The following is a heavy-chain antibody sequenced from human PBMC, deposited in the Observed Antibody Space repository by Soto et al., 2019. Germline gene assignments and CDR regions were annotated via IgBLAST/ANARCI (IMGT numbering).Heavy chain of an antibody. V-gene: IGHV4-34*01. Sequence: QVQLQQWGAGLLKPSETLSLTCAVYGGSFSGHYLNWIRQPPGKGLEWIGQVDHSGSTNYNPSLKSRVAISVDTSNNQFSLKLASVTVADTAVYYCAKGGFTAVRAHAWFDPWGQGTLVTVSS. J-gene: IGHJ5*02. CDR2: VDHSGST. CDR1: GGSFSGHY. D-gene: IGHD3-10*01. CDR3: AKGGFTAVRAHAWFDP.